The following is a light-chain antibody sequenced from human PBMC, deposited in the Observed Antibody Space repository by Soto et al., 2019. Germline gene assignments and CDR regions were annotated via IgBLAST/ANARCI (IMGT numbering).Light chain of an antibody. V-gene: IGLV1-44*01. Sequence: QSVLTQPPSASGTPGQRATISCSGSSSNIGSNSVNWYQQVPGTAPKVLISSNNQRPSGVPDRFSGSKSGTSATLGITGLQTGDEADYYCGAWDGGLSAFVFGTGTKVTVL. CDR2: SNN. J-gene: IGLJ1*01. CDR3: GAWDGGLSAFV. CDR1: SSNIGSNS.